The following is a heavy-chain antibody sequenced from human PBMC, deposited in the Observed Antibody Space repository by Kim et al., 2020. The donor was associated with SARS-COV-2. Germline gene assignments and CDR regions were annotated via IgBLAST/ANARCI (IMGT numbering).Heavy chain of an antibody. CDR3: ARRLSNTSGSGSNYCDL. J-gene: IGHJ4*02. CDR1: GGSFSGYY. D-gene: IGHD3-10*01. Sequence: SETLSLTCAVYGGSFSGYYWSWIRQPPGKGLELIGEITHSGRTNYNPSLKHRDTISIDTSTNQFSLKLTSVTAADTAVYYCARRLSNTSGSGSNYCDLWGEGTLVTVSS. CDR2: ITHSGRT. V-gene: IGHV4-34*01.